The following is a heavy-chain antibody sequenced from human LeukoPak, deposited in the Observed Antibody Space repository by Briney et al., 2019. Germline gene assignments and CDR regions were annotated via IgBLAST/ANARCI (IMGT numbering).Heavy chain of an antibody. CDR1: GDSISSYY. V-gene: IGHV4-59*01. CDR3: ARNPTYCSSTSCYGWGDYYGMDV. D-gene: IGHD2-2*01. CDR2: IYYSGST. Sequence: SETLSLTCTVSGDSISSYYWSWIRQPPGKGLEWIGYIYYSGSTNYNPSLKSRVTISVDTSKNQFSLKLSSVTAADTAVYYCARNPTYCSSTSCYGWGDYYGMDVWGQGTTVTVSS. J-gene: IGHJ6*02.